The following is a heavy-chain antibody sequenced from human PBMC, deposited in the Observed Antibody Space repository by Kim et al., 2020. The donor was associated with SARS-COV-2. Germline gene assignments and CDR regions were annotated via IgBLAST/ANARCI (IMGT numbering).Heavy chain of an antibody. CDR3: GVDVTD. CDR2: MRNKPRRYTT. Sequence: GGSLRLSCAASGFRLSDHYVDWVRQAPGKGLEWIGRMRNKPRRYTTEYAASVKGRFTVSRDDSANFGFLQMNSLRTEDTAVYYCGVDVTDWGRGTLVTVSS. V-gene: IGHV3-72*01. D-gene: IGHD3-16*01. CDR1: GFRLSDHY. J-gene: IGHJ4*02.